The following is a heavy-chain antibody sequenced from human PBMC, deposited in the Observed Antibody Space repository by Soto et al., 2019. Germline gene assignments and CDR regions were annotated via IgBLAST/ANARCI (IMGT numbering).Heavy chain of an antibody. CDR3: AREDSGWYGEFFQH. CDR2: IGGRDGST. CDR1: GFTFSSYA. D-gene: IGHD6-19*01. J-gene: IGHJ1*01. Sequence: DVQLLESGGGLVQPGGSLRLSCAASGFTFSSYAMSWVRQAPGQGLEWVSKIGGRDGSTDYADAVKGRFTISRDNSKNTLHLQMSSLIAEDTAVYYCAREDSGWYGEFFQHWGQGTLVTVSS. V-gene: IGHV3-23*01.